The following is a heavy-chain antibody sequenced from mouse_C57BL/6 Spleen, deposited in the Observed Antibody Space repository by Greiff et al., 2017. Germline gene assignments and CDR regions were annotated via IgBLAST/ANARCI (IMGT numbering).Heavy chain of an antibody. D-gene: IGHD1-1*01. V-gene: IGHV7-3*01. CDR2: IRNKANGYTT. J-gene: IGHJ3*01. Sequence: EVNVVESGGGLVQPGGSLSLSCAASGFTFTDYYMSWVRQPPGKALEWLGFIRNKANGYTTEYSASVKGRFTISRDNSQSILYLQMNALRAEDSATYYCARPLYYYGSSYVWFAYWGQGTLVTVSA. CDR1: GFTFTDYY. CDR3: ARPLYYYGSSYVWFAY.